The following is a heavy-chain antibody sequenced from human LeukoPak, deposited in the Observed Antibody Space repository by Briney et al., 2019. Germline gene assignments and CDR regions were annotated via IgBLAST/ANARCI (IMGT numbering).Heavy chain of an antibody. CDR1: GGSISSYY. V-gene: IGHV4-59*12. D-gene: IGHD3-16*01. CDR3: TSGGSNFDY. J-gene: IGHJ4*02. Sequence: SETLSLTSTVSGGSISSYYWSWVRQPPEKGLEWIGYIYYSGSTNYNPSLKSRVTISVDTSKNQFSLQLTSVTAADTAVYFCTSGGSNFDYWGQGTLVTVSS. CDR2: IYYSGST.